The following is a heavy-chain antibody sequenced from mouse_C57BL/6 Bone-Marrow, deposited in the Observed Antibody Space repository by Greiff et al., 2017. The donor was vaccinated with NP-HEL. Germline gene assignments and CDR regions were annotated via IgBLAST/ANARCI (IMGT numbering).Heavy chain of an antibody. CDR1: GFTFSSYG. Sequence: EVHLVESGGDLVKPGGSLKLSCAASGFTFSSYGMSWVRQTPDKRLEWVATISSGGSYTYYPDSVKGRFTISRDNAKNTLYLQMSSLKSEDTAMYYCARCPYYYGSSSYYAMDYWGQGTSVTVSS. D-gene: IGHD1-1*01. CDR2: ISSGGSYT. J-gene: IGHJ4*01. CDR3: ARCPYYYGSSSYYAMDY. V-gene: IGHV5-6*01.